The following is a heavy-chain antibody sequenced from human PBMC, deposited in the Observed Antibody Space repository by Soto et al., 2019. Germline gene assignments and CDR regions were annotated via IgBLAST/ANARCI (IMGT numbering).Heavy chain of an antibody. J-gene: IGHJ6*02. CDR3: ARLDTSGYYYYGMDV. CDR1: GYDFATYW. Sequence: EVQLVQSGAEVKKPGESLKISCKGSGYDFATYWIGWVRQMSGKGLEWMGIIYPRDSDTKYSPSFQGQVTISADKSISTAYLQWSSLKASDTAMYYCARLDTSGYYYYGMDVWGQGTTVTVS. CDR2: IYPRDSDT. V-gene: IGHV5-51*01. D-gene: IGHD3-22*01.